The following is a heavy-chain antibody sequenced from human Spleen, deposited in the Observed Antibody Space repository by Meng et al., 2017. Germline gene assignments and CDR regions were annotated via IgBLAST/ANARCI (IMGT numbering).Heavy chain of an antibody. D-gene: IGHD5-18*01. CDR1: GFTFSSYA. Sequence: GGSLRLSCAASGFTFSSYAMHWVRQAPGKGLEWVAVISYDGSNKYYADSVKGRFTISRDNSKNTLYLQMNSLRAEDTAVYYCARAPQIQLWSFDYWGQGTLVTVSS. V-gene: IGHV3-30*01. J-gene: IGHJ4*02. CDR2: ISYDGSNK. CDR3: ARAPQIQLWSFDY.